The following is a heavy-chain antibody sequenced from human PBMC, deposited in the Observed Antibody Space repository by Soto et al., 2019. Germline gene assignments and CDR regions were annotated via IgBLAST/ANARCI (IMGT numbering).Heavy chain of an antibody. Sequence: GGSLRLSCAASGFTFSSYGMHWVRQAPGKGLEWVAVIWYDGSNKYYADSVKGRFTISRDNSKNTLYLQMNSLRAEDTAVYYCARDPLYEGLWPLYYGMDVWGQGTTVTVSS. CDR3: ARDPLYEGLWPLYYGMDV. J-gene: IGHJ6*02. V-gene: IGHV3-33*01. D-gene: IGHD3-3*01. CDR1: GFTFSSYG. CDR2: IWYDGSNK.